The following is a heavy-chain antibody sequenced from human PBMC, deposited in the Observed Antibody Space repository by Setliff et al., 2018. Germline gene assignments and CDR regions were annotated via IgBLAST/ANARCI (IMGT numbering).Heavy chain of an antibody. CDR1: GGSFSGYY. D-gene: IGHD3-3*01. CDR2: INHSGST. V-gene: IGHV4-34*01. CDR3: ARVDNFWSGPIDY. Sequence: SEILSLTCAVYGGSFSGYYWSWIRQPPGKGLEWIGEINHSGSTNYNPSLKSRVTISVDTSKNQFSLKLSSVTAADTAVYYCARVDNFWSGPIDYWGQGTLVTVSS. J-gene: IGHJ4*02.